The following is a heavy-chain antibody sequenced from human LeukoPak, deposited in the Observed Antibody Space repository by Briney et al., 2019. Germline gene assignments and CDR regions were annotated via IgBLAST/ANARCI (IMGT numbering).Heavy chain of an antibody. V-gene: IGHV3-48*03. Sequence: QSGGSLRLSCAASRFTFSSYAMSWVRQAPGKGLEWVSYISSSGSTIYYADSVKGRFTISRDNAKNSLYLQMNSLRAEDTAVYYCASLPVGAVAGGDYWGQGTLVTVSS. CDR3: ASLPVGAVAGGDY. D-gene: IGHD6-19*01. CDR1: RFTFSSYA. CDR2: ISSSGSTI. J-gene: IGHJ4*02.